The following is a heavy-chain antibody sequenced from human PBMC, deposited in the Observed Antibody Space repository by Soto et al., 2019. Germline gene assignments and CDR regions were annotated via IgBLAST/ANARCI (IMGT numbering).Heavy chain of an antibody. CDR2: ISGSGGST. CDR1: GFTFSSYA. V-gene: IGHV3-23*01. D-gene: IGHD4-4*01. Sequence: EVQLLESGGGLVQPGGSLRLSCAASGFTFSSYAMSWVRQAPGKGLEWVSAISGSGGSTYYADSVKGRFTISRDNSKNTLYLQMNSLRAEDTAVYYCAKDPESTTVKKNWFDPWGQGTLVTVSS. CDR3: AKDPESTTVKKNWFDP. J-gene: IGHJ5*02.